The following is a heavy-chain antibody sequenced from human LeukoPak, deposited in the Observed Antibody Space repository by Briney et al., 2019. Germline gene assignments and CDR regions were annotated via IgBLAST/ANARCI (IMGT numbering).Heavy chain of an antibody. CDR1: GGTFSSYA. V-gene: IGHV1-18*01. D-gene: IGHD3/OR15-3a*01. J-gene: IGHJ4*02. CDR2: ISTYNGNT. CDR3: ARDQYDFWSGYYPDY. Sequence: ASVKVSCKASGGTFSSYAISWVRQAPGQGLEWMGWISTYNGNTNYAQKLQGRVTMTTDTSTSTAYMELRSLRSDDTAVYYCARDQYDFWSGYYPDYWGQGTLVTVSS.